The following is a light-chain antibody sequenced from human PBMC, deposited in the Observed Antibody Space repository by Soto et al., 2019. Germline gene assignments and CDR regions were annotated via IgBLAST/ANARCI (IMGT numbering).Light chain of an antibody. V-gene: IGKV3-15*01. CDR2: GAS. CDR3: QQYNYWPVT. J-gene: IGKJ4*01. CDR1: QGIGDT. Sequence: EVVMRQSPATLSVSPGEVATLSCRASQGIGDTLAWYQQKLGQTPRLLIHGASTRATGIAARFSGSGSGTEFTLTISGLQSEDFATYYCQQYNYWPVTFGGGTKVDIK.